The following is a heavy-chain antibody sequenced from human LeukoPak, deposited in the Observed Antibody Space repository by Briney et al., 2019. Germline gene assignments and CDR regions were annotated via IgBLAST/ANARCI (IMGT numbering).Heavy chain of an antibody. Sequence: NPGGSLRLSCAASGFTFSSYSMNWVRQAPGKGLEWVSSISSSSSYIYYADSVKGRFAISRDNAKNSLYLQMNSLRAEDTAVYHCAKFGERNLWFGESQLDYWGQGTLATVSS. CDR2: ISSSSSYI. J-gene: IGHJ4*02. CDR3: AKFGERNLWFGESQLDY. D-gene: IGHD3-10*01. CDR1: GFTFSSYS. V-gene: IGHV3-21*01.